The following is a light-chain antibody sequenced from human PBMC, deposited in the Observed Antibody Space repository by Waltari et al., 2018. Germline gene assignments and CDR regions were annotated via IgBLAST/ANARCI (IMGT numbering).Light chain of an antibody. CDR2: DAS. V-gene: IGKV1-33*01. CDR3: QQYYDLPLT. CDR1: QDIRNF. Sequence: DIQMTQSPSSLSASVGDLVSITCQASQDIRNFLNWFQLKPGKSPKFLIYDASNLETGVPSRFSGRKSGTEFTLTISGLQPEDFATYFCQQYYDLPLTFGGGTKVEI. J-gene: IGKJ4*01.